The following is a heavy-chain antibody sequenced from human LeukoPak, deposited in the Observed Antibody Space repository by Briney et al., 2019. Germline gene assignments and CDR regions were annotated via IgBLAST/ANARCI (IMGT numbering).Heavy chain of an antibody. J-gene: IGHJ4*02. Sequence: GGSLRLSCAASGFTFSSYAMSWVRQAPGKGLEWVSAISGSGGSTYYADSVKGRFTISRDNSKNTLYLQMNSLRAGDTAVYYCAKDVHVLRYFDWLSARGFDYWGQGTLVTVSS. CDR2: ISGSGGST. D-gene: IGHD3-9*01. CDR3: AKDVHVLRYFDWLSARGFDY. CDR1: GFTFSSYA. V-gene: IGHV3-23*01.